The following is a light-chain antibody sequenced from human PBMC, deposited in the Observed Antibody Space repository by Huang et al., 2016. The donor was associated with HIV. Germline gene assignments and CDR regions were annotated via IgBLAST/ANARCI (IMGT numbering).Light chain of an antibody. Sequence: DFQMTPSPSSLSASVGDRVTITCRASHTISTYINWYQQKPGKVPKLLIYATSNLQSGVPSKLSGGGSGADFTLTISSLQPEDLATYCCQQTYTTPITFGQGTRLEIK. CDR1: HTISTY. V-gene: IGKV1-39*01. CDR3: QQTYTTPIT. CDR2: ATS. J-gene: IGKJ5*01.